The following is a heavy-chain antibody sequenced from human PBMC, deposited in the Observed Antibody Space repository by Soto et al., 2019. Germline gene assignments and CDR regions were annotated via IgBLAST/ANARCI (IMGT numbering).Heavy chain of an antibody. CDR2: IDPSDSYT. J-gene: IGHJ6*02. CDR3: AIRLLGELSPYGMDG. CDR1: GYSFTSYW. Sequence: PGESLKISCKGSGYSFTSYWISWVRQMPGKGLEWMGRIDPSDSYTNYSPSFQGHVTISADKSISTAYLQWSSLKASDTAMYYCAIRLLGELSPYGMDGRGQGTTVTVSS. D-gene: IGHD3-16*02. V-gene: IGHV5-10-1*01.